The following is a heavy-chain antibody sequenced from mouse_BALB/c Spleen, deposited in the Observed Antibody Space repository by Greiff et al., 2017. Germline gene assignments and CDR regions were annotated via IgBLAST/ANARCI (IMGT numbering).Heavy chain of an antibody. CDR3: ARHGEYYGRLYYFDY. CDR2: ISSGGGST. V-gene: IGHV5-12-1*01. CDR1: GFAFSSYD. Sequence: EVQLVESGGGLVKPGGSLKLSCAASGFAFSSYDMSWVRQTPEKRLEWVAYISSGGGSTYYPDTVKGRFTISRDNAKNTLYLQMSSLKSEDTAMYYCARHGEYYGRLYYFDYWGQGTTLTVSS. J-gene: IGHJ2*01. D-gene: IGHD1-1*01.